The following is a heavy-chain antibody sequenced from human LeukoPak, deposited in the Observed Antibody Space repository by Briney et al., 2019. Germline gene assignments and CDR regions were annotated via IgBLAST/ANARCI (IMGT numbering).Heavy chain of an antibody. CDR1: GFTFTNYG. Sequence: PGGSLRLSCAASGFTFTNYGIHWVRQAPGKGLEWVAFIGYNERDKHYADSAKGRFTISRENSKNTLYLQMNSLRAEDTAVYYCASNPTSYDSSGSLDYWGQGTLVTVSS. CDR3: ASNPTSYDSSGSLDY. J-gene: IGHJ4*02. D-gene: IGHD3-22*01. CDR2: IGYNERDK. V-gene: IGHV3-30*02.